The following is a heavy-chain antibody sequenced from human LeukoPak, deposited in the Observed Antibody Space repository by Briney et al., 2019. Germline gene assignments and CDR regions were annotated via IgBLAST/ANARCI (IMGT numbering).Heavy chain of an antibody. CDR2: ISGSGGST. V-gene: IGHV3-23*01. CDR1: GFTFSSYA. Sequence: PGGSLRLSCAASGFTFSSYAMGWVRQAPGKGLEWVSAISGSGGSTYYADSVKGRFTISRDNSKNTLYLQMNSLRAEDTAVYYCAKDNILGRYYDSSGYDEHDYWGQGTLVTVSS. J-gene: IGHJ4*02. D-gene: IGHD3-22*01. CDR3: AKDNILGRYYDSSGYDEHDY.